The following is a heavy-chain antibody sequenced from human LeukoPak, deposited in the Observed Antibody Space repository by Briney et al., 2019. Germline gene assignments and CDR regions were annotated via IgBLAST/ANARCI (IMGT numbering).Heavy chain of an antibody. J-gene: IGHJ4*02. V-gene: IGHV3-23*01. D-gene: IGHD5-12*01. CDR2: ISGSGGST. Sequence: GGSLRLSCAASGFTFSSYAMSWVRQAPGKGLEWVSAISGSGGSTYYADSVKGRFTISRDNSKNTLCLQMNNLRAEDTAVYYCAKDGAWLRFDDWGQGILVTVSS. CDR3: AKDGAWLRFDD. CDR1: GFTFSSYA.